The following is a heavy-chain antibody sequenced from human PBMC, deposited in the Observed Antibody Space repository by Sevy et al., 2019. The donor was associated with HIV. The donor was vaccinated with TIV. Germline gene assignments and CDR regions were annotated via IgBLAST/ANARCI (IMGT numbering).Heavy chain of an antibody. J-gene: IGHJ4*02. CDR1: GFTFSSYG. Sequence: GGSLRLSCAASGFTFSSYGMHWLRQAPGKGLEWVATLWYDGSNIYYADSVKGRFTISRDNSKNTLYLQMNSLRVEDAAVYYCARASGVATDYWGQRTLVTVSS. V-gene: IGHV3-33*01. CDR3: ARASGVATDY. D-gene: IGHD5-12*01. CDR2: LWYDGSNI.